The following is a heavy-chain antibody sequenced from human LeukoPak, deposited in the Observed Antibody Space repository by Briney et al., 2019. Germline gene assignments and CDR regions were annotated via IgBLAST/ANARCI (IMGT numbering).Heavy chain of an antibody. J-gene: IGHJ6*03. D-gene: IGHD6-13*01. CDR3: ARVSTAGTIYYYMDV. V-gene: IGHV1-2*02. CDR2: ILANNGDT. Sequence: ASVKVSCKASGYTFTAYYIHWVRQAPGQGPEWMGWILANNGDTSYAQKFQGRATMTRDTSVSTAYLELSRLTSDDTAIYYCARVSTAGTIYYYMDVWGKGTAVTVSS. CDR1: GYTFTAYY.